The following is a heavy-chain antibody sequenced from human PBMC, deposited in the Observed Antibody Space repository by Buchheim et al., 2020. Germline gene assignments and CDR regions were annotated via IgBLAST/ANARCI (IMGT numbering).Heavy chain of an antibody. CDR3: ARDQGGSSSWYGGNWFDP. J-gene: IGHJ5*02. CDR1: GGSISRSSYY. CDR2: IYYSGST. Sequence: QLQLQESGPGLVKPSETLSLTCTVSGGSISRSSYYWGWIRQPPGKGLEWIGSIYYSGSTYYNPSLKSRVTISVDTSKNQVSLKLSSVTAADTAVYYCARDQGGSSSWYGGNWFDPWGQGTL. D-gene: IGHD6-13*01. V-gene: IGHV4-39*07.